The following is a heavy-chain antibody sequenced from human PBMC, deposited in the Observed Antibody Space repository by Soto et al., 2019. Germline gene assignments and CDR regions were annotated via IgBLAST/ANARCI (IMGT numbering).Heavy chain of an antibody. V-gene: IGHV4-30-4*01. J-gene: IGHJ3*02. Sequence: SETLSLTCTVSGGSISSGDYYWSWIRQPPGKGLEWIGYIYYSGSTYYNPSLKSRVTISVDTSKNQFSLKLSSVTAADTAVYYCARETHSPSYYRDAFDIWGHGTLVTVSS. CDR3: ARETHSPSYYRDAFDI. CDR2: IYYSGST. CDR1: GGSISSGDYY. D-gene: IGHD3-10*01.